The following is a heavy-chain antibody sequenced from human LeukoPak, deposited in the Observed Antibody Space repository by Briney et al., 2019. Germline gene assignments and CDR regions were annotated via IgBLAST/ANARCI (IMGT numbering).Heavy chain of an antibody. J-gene: IGHJ5*02. D-gene: IGHD3-22*01. CDR2: IYYSGST. CDR1: Y. Sequence: YWIGWIRKPPGKGLEWIGYIYYSGSTYYNPSLKSRVTISVDTSKNQFSLKLSSVTAADTAVYYCASYYDSSGYYGYNWFDPWGQGTLVTVSS. V-gene: IGHV4-30-4*08. CDR3: ASYYDSSGYYGYNWFDP.